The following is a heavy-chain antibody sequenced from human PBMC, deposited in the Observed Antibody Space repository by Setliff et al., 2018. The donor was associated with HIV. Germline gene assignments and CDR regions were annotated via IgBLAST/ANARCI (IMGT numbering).Heavy chain of an antibody. CDR2: INPGTGSL. CDR3: ARESPGCYHSIWFDS. D-gene: IGHD3-10*01. CDR1: GYTFSAYF. V-gene: IGHV1-2*06. Sequence: ASVKVSCKASGYTFSAYFIHWLRQAPGQGPEWLGRINPGTGSLRFSQKFHDRVTMTRDTSITTAYLELNSLTSDDTAIYFCARESPGCYHSIWFDSWGQGTQVTVSS. J-gene: IGHJ5*01.